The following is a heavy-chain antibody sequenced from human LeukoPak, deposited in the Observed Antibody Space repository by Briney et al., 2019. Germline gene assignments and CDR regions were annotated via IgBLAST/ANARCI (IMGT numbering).Heavy chain of an antibody. D-gene: IGHD2-15*01. Sequence: GGSLRLSCAASGFTFSSCMNWVRQAPGKGLEWVSHITSSSSTMYYADSVKGRFTISRDNAKNSLCLQMNSLRAEDTAVYYCARGIDAWGQGTLVTVSS. V-gene: IGHV3-48*01. J-gene: IGHJ5*02. CDR1: GFTFSSC. CDR2: ITSSSSTM. CDR3: ARGIDA.